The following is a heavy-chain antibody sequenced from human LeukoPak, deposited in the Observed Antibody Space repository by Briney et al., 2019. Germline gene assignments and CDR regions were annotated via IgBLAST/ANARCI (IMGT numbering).Heavy chain of an antibody. CDR2: INTNTGNP. V-gene: IGHV7-4-1*02. CDR3: AREERMPYYDSSGYYPGVYYYYGMDV. Sequence: ASVKVSCKASGYTFTSYAMNWVRQAPGQGLEWMGWINTNTGNPTYAQSFTGRFVFSLDTSVSTAYLQISSLKAEDTAVYYCAREERMPYYDSSGYYPGVYYYYGMDVWGQGTTVTVSS. J-gene: IGHJ6*02. D-gene: IGHD3-22*01. CDR1: GYTFTSYA.